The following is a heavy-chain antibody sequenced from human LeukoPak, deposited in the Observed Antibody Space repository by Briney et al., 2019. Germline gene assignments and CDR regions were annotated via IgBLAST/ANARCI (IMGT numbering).Heavy chain of an antibody. CDR3: ARDPLGIVVVPAAIVEYSYGYWFVP. CDR2: MSAYNGNT. J-gene: IGHJ5*02. D-gene: IGHD2-2*01. CDR1: GYTFTSYG. V-gene: IGHV1-18*01. Sequence: ASVKVSCKASGYTFTSYGISWVRQAPGQGLEGMGWMSAYNGNTNYEQKLQGRVTMATDTSTSTAYLELRSLRSDDTAVYYCARDPLGIVVVPAAIVEYSYGYWFVPWGQGTLVTVSS.